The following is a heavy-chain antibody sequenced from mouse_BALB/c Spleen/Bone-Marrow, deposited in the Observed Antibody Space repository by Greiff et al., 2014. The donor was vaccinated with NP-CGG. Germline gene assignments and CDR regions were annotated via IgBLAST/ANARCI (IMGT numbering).Heavy chain of an antibody. CDR3: KASTLMTADY. D-gene: IGHD2-4*01. CDR1: GFNIKHYY. CDR2: IDPENGDT. V-gene: IGHV14-4*02. J-gene: IGHJ2*01. Sequence: EVQLQQSGAELVRSGASVKLSCSASGFNIKHYYIHWVKQRPEQGLEWIGWIDPENGDTEYAPKFQGKATMTADTSSNTAYLQLSSLTSEDTAAYYCKASTLMTADYWGQGTTLTVSS.